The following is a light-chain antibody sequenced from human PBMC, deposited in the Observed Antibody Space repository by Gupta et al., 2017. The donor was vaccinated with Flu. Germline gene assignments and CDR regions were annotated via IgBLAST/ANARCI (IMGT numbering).Light chain of an antibody. CDR3: QQTYRIPPLT. Sequence: DIQMTQSPSSLSASVGDRVTITCRASQSIRNYLIWYQQKPGKVPHLLIITASTWESGVPSRLSGGGWGKDVTLTISRRQHEDFAAYYCQQTYRIPPLTFGQGTRVDIK. J-gene: IGKJ5*01. V-gene: IGKV1-39*01. CDR1: QSIRNY. CDR2: TAS.